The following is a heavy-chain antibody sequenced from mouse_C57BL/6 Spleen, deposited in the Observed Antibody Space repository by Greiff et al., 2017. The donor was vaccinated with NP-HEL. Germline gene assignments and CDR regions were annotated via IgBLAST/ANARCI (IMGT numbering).Heavy chain of an antibody. V-gene: IGHV5-6*01. CDR2: IISGGSYT. CDR3: ARRYYGSSYDYAMDY. CDR1: GFTFSSYG. J-gene: IGHJ4*01. D-gene: IGHD1-1*01. Sequence: EVQRVESGGDLVKPGGSLKLSCAASGFTFSSYGMSWVRQTPDKRLEWVATIISGGSYTYYPDSVKGRFTISRDNAKNTLYLQMSSLKSEDTAMYYCARRYYGSSYDYAMDYWGQGTSVTVSS.